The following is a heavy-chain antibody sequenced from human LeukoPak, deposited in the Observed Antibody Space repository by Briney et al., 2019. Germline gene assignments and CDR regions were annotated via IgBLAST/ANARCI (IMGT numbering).Heavy chain of an antibody. V-gene: IGHV3-23*01. CDR3: AKDERGYDCYFDY. CDR1: GFTFSNYA. D-gene: IGHD5-12*01. Sequence: GGSLRLSCAASGFTFSNYAMSWVRQAPGKGLEWVSSVSGSGSHTYYADSVKGRFTISRDNSKNTLYLQMDSLRAEDAAVYFCAKDERGYDCYFDYWGQGALVTVSS. J-gene: IGHJ4*02. CDR2: VSGSGSHT.